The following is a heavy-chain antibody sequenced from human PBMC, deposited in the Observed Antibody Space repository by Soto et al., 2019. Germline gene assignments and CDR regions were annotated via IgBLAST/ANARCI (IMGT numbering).Heavy chain of an antibody. D-gene: IGHD6-13*01. V-gene: IGHV1-18*01. J-gene: IGHJ4*02. Sequence: ASVKVSCKASGYTFTSYGISCVRQAPGQGLEWMGWISAYNGNTNYAQKLQGRVTMTTDTSTSTAYMELRSLRSDDTAVYYCARDPSGYSSSWIDYWGQGTLVTVSS. CDR1: GYTFTSYG. CDR2: ISAYNGNT. CDR3: ARDPSGYSSSWIDY.